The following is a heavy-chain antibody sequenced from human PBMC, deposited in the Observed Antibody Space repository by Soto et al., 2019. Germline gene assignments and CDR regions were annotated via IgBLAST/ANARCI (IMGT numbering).Heavy chain of an antibody. CDR3: ASSSPPVTIFGVVINPDAFDI. D-gene: IGHD3-3*01. V-gene: IGHV1-18*01. CDR1: GYTFTSYG. CDR2: ISAYNGNT. J-gene: IGHJ3*02. Sequence: GASVKVSCKXSGYTFTSYGISWVRQAPGQGLEWMGWISAYNGNTNYAQKLQGRVTMTTDTSTSTAYMELRSLRSDDTAVYYCASSSPPVTIFGVVINPDAFDIWGQGTMVTVSS.